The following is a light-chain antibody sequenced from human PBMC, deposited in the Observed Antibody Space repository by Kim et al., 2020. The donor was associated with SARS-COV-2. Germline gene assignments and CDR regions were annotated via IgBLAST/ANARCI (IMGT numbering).Light chain of an antibody. CDR1: SSDVGGYNS. Sequence: GQSITLSCTGTSSDVGGYNSVSWYQHHADKAPKVLIYDVSKRPSGVADRFSGSKSGNTASLTISGLQSDDEADYYCSSYRTSSTLVFGGGTRVTVL. V-gene: IGLV2-14*03. J-gene: IGLJ2*01. CDR2: DVS. CDR3: SSYRTSSTLV.